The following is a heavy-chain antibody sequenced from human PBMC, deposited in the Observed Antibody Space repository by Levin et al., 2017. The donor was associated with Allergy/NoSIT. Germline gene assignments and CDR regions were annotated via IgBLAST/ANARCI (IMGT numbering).Heavy chain of an antibody. CDR2: IYYSGST. Sequence: PSETLSLTCTVSGGSISSSSYYWGWIRQPPGKGLEWIGSIYYSGSTYYNPSLKSRVTISVDTSKNQFSLKLSSVTAADTAVYYCARVGRIPRAFDIWGQGTMVTVSS. V-gene: IGHV4-39*07. CDR1: GGSISSSSYY. CDR3: ARVGRIPRAFDI. J-gene: IGHJ3*02. D-gene: IGHD3/OR15-3a*01.